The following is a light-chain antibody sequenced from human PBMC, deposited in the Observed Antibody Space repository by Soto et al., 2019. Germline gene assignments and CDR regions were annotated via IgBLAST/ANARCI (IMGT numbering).Light chain of an antibody. Sequence: DIQMTQSPSSLSASVGDRVTITCRASQSISFYLNWYQQKPGKAPKLLIYAASSLQSGVPSRFSGIESVTDFTLTISSLQPEDFAICYCQQTYNTPYTFGQGTKLEIK. CDR3: QQTYNTPYT. J-gene: IGKJ2*01. V-gene: IGKV1-39*01. CDR1: QSISFY. CDR2: AAS.